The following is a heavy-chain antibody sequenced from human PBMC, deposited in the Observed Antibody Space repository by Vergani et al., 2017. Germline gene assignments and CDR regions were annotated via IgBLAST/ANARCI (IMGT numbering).Heavy chain of an antibody. CDR3: AKASSYDFWSGYYNNWFDP. CDR1: GFTFSSYA. CDR2: ISGSGGST. J-gene: IGHJ5*02. V-gene: IGHV3-23*01. D-gene: IGHD3-3*01. Sequence: EVQLLESGGGLVQPGGSLRLSCAASGFTFSSYAMSWVRQAPGKGLEWVSAISGSGGSTYYADSVKGRFTISRDNSKNTLYLQMNRLRAEDTAVYYCAKASSYDFWSGYYNNWFDPWGQGTLVTVSS.